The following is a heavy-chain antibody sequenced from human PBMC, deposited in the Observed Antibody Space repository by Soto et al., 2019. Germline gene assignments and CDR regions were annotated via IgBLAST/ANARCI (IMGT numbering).Heavy chain of an antibody. V-gene: IGHV1-2*02. J-gene: IGHJ3*02. D-gene: IGHD1-26*01. Sequence: ASVKVSCKASGYTFTGYYMHWVRQAPGQGLEWMGWINPNSGGTNYAQKFQGRVTMTRDTSISTAYMELSRLRSDDTAVYYCARDGGSYYVVAFDIWGQGTMVTVSS. CDR1: GYTFTGYY. CDR3: ARDGGSYYVVAFDI. CDR2: INPNSGGT.